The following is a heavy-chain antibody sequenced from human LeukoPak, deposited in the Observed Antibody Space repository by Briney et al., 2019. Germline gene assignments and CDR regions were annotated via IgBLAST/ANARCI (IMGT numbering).Heavy chain of an antibody. Sequence: ASVKVSCEASGYTFTSYYMHWVRQAPGQGLEWMGIINPSGGSTSYAQKFQGRVTMTRDMSTSTVYMELSSLRSEDTAVYYCARAFGTMVRGGLGWFDPWGQGTLVTVSS. J-gene: IGHJ5*02. CDR3: ARAFGTMVRGGLGWFDP. D-gene: IGHD3-10*01. V-gene: IGHV1-46*01. CDR1: GYTFTSYY. CDR2: INPSGGST.